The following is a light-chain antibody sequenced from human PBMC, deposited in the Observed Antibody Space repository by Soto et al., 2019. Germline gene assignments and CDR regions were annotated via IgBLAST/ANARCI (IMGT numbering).Light chain of an antibody. V-gene: IGLV2-14*01. J-gene: IGLJ1*01. CDR3: NSYTSTTTYV. Sequence: QSVLTQPASVSGSPGQSITISCTGTSGDVGGYNSVSWYQQHPGKAPKLIIYEVNNRPSGVSNRFSGSKSGNTASLTIFGLQAEDEADYYCNSYTSTTTYVFGTGTKVTVL. CDR2: EVN. CDR1: SGDVGGYNS.